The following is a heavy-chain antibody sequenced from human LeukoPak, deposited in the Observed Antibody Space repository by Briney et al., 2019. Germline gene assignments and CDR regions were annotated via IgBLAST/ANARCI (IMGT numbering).Heavy chain of an antibody. CDR2: MNPNSGNT. CDR1: GYTFSAYS. CDR3: ARAISGSYYVP. J-gene: IGHJ5*02. V-gene: IGHV1-8*03. Sequence: ASVKVSCKASGYTFSAYSIHWVRQAPGQGLEWMGWMNPNSGNTGYAQKFQGRVTITRSTSINTAYMELSSLRSEDTAVYYCARAISGSYYVPWGQGTLVTVSS. D-gene: IGHD1-26*01.